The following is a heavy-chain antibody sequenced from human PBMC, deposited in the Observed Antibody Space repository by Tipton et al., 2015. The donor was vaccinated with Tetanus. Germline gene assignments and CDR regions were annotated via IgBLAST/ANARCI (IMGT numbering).Heavy chain of an antibody. V-gene: IGHV1-18*01. CDR2: ITIYSGNT. J-gene: IGHJ6*02. CDR3: ARGASYGPDYYYGMDV. CDR1: GHTFTNFV. D-gene: IGHD5-18*01. Sequence: QLVQSGAEVKKSGASVTVSCKASGHTFTNFVISWVRQAPGQGLEWMGRITIYSGNTNFAQRFQGRVTMTTDTSTSTAYMEMRSLRSDDTAVYYCARGASYGPDYYYGMDVWGQGTTVTVSS.